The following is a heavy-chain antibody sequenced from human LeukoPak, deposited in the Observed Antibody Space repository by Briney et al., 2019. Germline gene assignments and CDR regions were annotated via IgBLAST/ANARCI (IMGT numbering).Heavy chain of an antibody. J-gene: IGHJ6*03. Sequence: GASVKVSCKASGYTSTSYDINWVRQATGQGLEWMGWMNPNSGNTGYAQKFQGRVTITRNTSISSAYMELSSLRSEDTAVYYCARVRTLYCSSTSCSTSRMDVWGKGTTVTVPS. CDR2: MNPNSGNT. CDR3: ARVRTLYCSSTSCSTSRMDV. D-gene: IGHD2-2*01. CDR1: GYTSTSYD. V-gene: IGHV1-8*03.